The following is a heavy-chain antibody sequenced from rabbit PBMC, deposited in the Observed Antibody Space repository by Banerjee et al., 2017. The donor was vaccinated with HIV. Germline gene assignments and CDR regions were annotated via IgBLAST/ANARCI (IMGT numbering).Heavy chain of an antibody. Sequence: QSLEESGGDLVKPGASLTLTCTASGFSFSSSYYMCWVRQAPGKGLEWIACIYAGSSGSTYYASWAKGRFTISKTSSTTVTLQMTSLTAADTATYFCARYTDYSSGWGEVLGFNLWGPGTLVTVS. CDR1: GFSFSSSYY. D-gene: IGHD4-1*01. CDR3: ARYTDYSSGWGEVLGFNL. J-gene: IGHJ4*01. CDR2: IYAGSSGST. V-gene: IGHV1S40*01.